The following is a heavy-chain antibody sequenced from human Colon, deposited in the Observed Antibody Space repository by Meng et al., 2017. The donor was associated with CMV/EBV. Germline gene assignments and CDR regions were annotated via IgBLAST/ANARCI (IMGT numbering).Heavy chain of an antibody. CDR3: ARRHFTNWFYLDS. D-gene: IGHD2-8*01. V-gene: IGHV6-1*01. J-gene: IGHJ4*02. CDR2: TYYRSRWLH. CDR1: GDSVSRDTVG. Sequence: TLSLTCAISGDSVSRDTVGWNWIRLSPSRGLEWLGRTYYRSRWLHDYAEFVKSRVRIDADTSKNEVSLRLESVTPEDTAVYYCARRHFTNWFYLDSWGQGTLVTVSS.